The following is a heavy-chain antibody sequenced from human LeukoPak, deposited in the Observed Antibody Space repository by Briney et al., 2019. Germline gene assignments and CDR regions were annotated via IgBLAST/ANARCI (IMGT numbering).Heavy chain of an antibody. CDR3: ARGDYSGSGGGFDY. D-gene: IGHD3-10*01. V-gene: IGHV3-53*01. J-gene: IGHJ4*02. CDR1: GFTVSAAY. Sequence: GGSLRLSCAVSGFTVSAAYINWVRRAPRKGLERVSRLYPSDTSHYANSVKGRVSISVDDSKNILYLQMNGLRDDDTAIYYCARGDYSGSGGGFDYWGPGTLVTVS. CDR2: LYPSDTS.